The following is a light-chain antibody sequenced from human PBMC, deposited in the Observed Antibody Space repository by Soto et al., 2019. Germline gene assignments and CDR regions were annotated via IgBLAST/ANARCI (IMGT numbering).Light chain of an antibody. J-gene: IGLJ1*01. CDR2: EVS. CDR3: SSYTSSSTRV. Sequence: QSVLTQPASVSGSPGQSITISCTGTSSDVGGYNYVSWYQQHPGKAPKLMIYEVSNRPSGVSNRFSGSKYGNTASLTISGLQAEDEVDYYCSSYTSSSTRVFGTGTKVTVL. CDR1: SSDVGGYNY. V-gene: IGLV2-14*01.